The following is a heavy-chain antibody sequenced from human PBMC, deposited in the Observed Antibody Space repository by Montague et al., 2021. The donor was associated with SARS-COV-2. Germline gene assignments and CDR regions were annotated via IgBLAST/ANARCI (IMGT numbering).Heavy chain of an antibody. D-gene: IGHD2-2*01. CDR1: GFTFSNYW. V-gene: IGHV3-7*01. CDR3: ARDPNCGSTSCYYHY. Sequence: SLRLSCAASGFTFSNYWMSWVRQAPGKGLEWVANIKEDGGQKYYVDSVEGRFTISRDNAKNSLYLQMNSLRAEDTAVYYCARDPNCGSTSCYYHYWGQGTLVTVSS. CDR2: IKEDGGQK. J-gene: IGHJ4*02.